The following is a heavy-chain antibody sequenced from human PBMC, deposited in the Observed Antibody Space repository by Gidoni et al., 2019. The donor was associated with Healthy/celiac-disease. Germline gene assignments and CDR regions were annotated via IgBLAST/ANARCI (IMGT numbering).Heavy chain of an antibody. CDR1: GFTVSSNY. Sequence: EVQLVESGGGLVQPGGSLRLSCAASGFTVSSNYMSWVRQAPGKGLEWVSVIYSGGSTYYADSVKGRFTISRDNSKNTLYLQMNSLRAEDTAVYYCARVAPMRDLDYWGQGTLVTVSS. V-gene: IGHV3-66*02. CDR3: ARVAPMRDLDY. D-gene: IGHD2-2*01. CDR2: IYSGGST. J-gene: IGHJ4*02.